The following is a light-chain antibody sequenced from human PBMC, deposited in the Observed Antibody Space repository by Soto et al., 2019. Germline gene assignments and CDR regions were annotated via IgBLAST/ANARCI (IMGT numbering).Light chain of an antibody. CDR3: QQRNGWPRT. J-gene: IGKJ1*01. CDR2: DAS. V-gene: IGKV3-11*01. Sequence: EILMTQSPSTLSVSPVERSTLSCRASQSVSNNLAWYQQKPGQPPRLLIYDASNRAAGVPARFSGSGSGTDFTLTISSLEPEDFAVYYCQQRNGWPRTFGQGTKVDI. CDR1: QSVSNN.